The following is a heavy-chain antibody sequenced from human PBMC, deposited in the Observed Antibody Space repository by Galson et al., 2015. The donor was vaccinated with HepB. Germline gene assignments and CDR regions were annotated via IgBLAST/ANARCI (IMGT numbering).Heavy chain of an antibody. J-gene: IGHJ6*02. Sequence: LSLTCTVSGGSISSSSYYWGWIRQPPGKGLEWIGSIYYSGSTYYNPSLKSRVTISVDTSKNQFSLKLSSVTAADTAVYYCARHLLWFGAYYGMDVWGQGTTVTVSS. D-gene: IGHD3-10*01. CDR1: GGSISSSSYY. V-gene: IGHV4-39*01. CDR3: ARHLLWFGAYYGMDV. CDR2: IYYSGST.